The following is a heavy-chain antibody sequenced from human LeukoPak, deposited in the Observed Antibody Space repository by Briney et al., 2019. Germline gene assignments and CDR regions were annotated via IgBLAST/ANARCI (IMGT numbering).Heavy chain of an antibody. J-gene: IGHJ4*02. CDR2: INTDGTVT. CDR1: GFTFSKYW. V-gene: IGHV3-74*01. CDR3: ATKQWLAPPPDS. Sequence: GGSLRLSCAASGFTFSKYWMLWVRQAPGKGLESVSRINTDGTVTTYADSVKGRFTVSRDNADNTMCLQMNSVRDEDTAVYYCATKQWLAPPPDSWGQGTPVTVSS. D-gene: IGHD6-19*01.